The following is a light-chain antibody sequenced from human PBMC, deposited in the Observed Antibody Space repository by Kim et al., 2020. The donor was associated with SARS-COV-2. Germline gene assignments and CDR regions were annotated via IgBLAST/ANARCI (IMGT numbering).Light chain of an antibody. Sequence: ARGLTDTIPCGGNSIGAKNVHWFQQMPGQAPGLVIWGDSNRPAGIPEGFSGSNPGNTSTLTISRAKPEDGADYYCQVWDSSTGVFGGGTQLTVL. V-gene: IGLV3-9*01. J-gene: IGLJ3*02. CDR3: QVWDSSTGV. CDR1: SIGAKN. CDR2: GDS.